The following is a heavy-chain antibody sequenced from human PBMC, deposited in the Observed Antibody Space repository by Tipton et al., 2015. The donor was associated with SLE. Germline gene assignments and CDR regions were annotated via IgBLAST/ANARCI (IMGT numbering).Heavy chain of an antibody. CDR1: GFTFSSYG. V-gene: IGHV3-30*02. CDR3: AKGNRIAVAGNLDY. D-gene: IGHD6-19*01. Sequence: SLRLSCAASGFTFSSYGMHWVRQAPGKGLEWVAFIRYDGSNKYYADSVKGRFTISRDNSKNTLYLQMNSLRAEDTAVYYCAKGNRIAVAGNLDYWGQGTLVTVSS. CDR2: IRYDGSNK. J-gene: IGHJ4*02.